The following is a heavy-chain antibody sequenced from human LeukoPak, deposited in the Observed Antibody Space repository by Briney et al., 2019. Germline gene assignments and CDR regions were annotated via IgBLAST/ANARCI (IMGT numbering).Heavy chain of an antibody. J-gene: IGHJ4*02. Sequence: SVKVSCKASGGTFSSYAISWVRQAPGQGLEWMGGINPIFGTANYAQKFQGRVTITADKSTSTAYMELSSLRSEDTAVYYCARVNLGRYCSGGSCSYYFDYWGQGTLVTVSS. D-gene: IGHD2-15*01. CDR3: ARVNLGRYCSGGSCSYYFDY. CDR2: INPIFGTA. V-gene: IGHV1-69*06. CDR1: GGTFSSYA.